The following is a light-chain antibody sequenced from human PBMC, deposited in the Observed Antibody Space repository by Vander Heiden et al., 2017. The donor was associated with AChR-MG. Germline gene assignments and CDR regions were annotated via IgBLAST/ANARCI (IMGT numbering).Light chain of an antibody. V-gene: IGKV3-20*01. CDR2: GAS. Sequence: IVLTQSPGTLSLSPGERATLSWRTSQSVSSSYLAWYQQKPGQAPRLLIYGASSRASGIPDRFRGSGSGTDFTLTISRLEPEDFAVYYCQQYGSSPKTFGQGTKVEIK. J-gene: IGKJ1*01. CDR1: QSVSSSY. CDR3: QQYGSSPKT.